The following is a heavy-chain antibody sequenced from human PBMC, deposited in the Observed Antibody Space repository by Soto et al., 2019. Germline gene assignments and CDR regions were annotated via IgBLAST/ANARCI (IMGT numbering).Heavy chain of an antibody. D-gene: IGHD5-18*01. Sequence: EVRLLESGGGLVQPGGSLRLYCAGSGFTSSNYSMSWVRQAPGKGLEWVSTTSGSGHYIQYRDSVKGRFTISRDNSKNTLYLQMNRLRAEDTAVYYWAGGAMVTPYYYGLDVWGQGTTVTVSS. V-gene: IGHV3-23*01. CDR1: GFTSSNYS. CDR3: AGGAMVTPYYYGLDV. J-gene: IGHJ6*02. CDR2: TSGSGHYI.